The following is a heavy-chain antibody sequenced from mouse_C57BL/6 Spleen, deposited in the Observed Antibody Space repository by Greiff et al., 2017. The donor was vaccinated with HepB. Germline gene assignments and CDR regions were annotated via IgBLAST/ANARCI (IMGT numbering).Heavy chain of an antibody. J-gene: IGHJ4*01. CDR3: ARQRLTDAMDY. D-gene: IGHD4-1*01. CDR1: GFTFSDYY. Sequence: EVQGVESGGGLVQPGGSLKLSCAASGFTFSDYYMYWVRQTPEKRLEWVAYISNGGGSTYYPDTVKGRFTISRDNAKNTLYLQMSRLKSEDTAMYYCARQRLTDAMDYWGQGTSVTVSS. CDR2: ISNGGGST. V-gene: IGHV5-12*01.